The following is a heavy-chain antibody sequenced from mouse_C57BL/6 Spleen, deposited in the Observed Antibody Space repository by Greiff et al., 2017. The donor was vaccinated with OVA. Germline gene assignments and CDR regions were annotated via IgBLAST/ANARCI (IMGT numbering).Heavy chain of an antibody. J-gene: IGHJ2*01. CDR2: ISDGGSYT. Sequence: EVQLVESGGGLVKPGGSLKLSCAASGFTFSSYAMSWVRQTPEKRLEWVATISDGGSYTYYPDNVKGRFTISRDNAKNNLYLQMSHLKSEDTAMYYCARGTVTTGTLFDYWGQGTTLTVSS. CDR3: ARGTVTTGTLFDY. V-gene: IGHV5-4*01. CDR1: GFTFSSYA. D-gene: IGHD2-2*01.